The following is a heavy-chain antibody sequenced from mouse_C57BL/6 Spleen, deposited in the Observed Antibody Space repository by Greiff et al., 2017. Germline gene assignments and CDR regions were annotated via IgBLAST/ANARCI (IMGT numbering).Heavy chain of an antibody. Sequence: QVQLQQPGAELVRPGSSVKLSCKASGYTFTSYWMAWVKQRPGQGLEWIGNIYPSDSEPHYNQKFKDKATLPVDKSSSTAYMQLSSLTSEDSAVYYCARRGSAYYRKGFDYWGQGTTLTVSS. CDR2: IYPSDSEP. J-gene: IGHJ2*01. CDR1: GYTFTSYW. D-gene: IGHD2-14*01. V-gene: IGHV1-61*01. CDR3: ARRGSAYYRKGFDY.